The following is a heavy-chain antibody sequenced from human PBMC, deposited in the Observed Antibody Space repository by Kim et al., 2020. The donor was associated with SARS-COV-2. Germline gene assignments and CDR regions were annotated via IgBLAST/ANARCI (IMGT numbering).Heavy chain of an antibody. V-gene: IGHV4-30-4*01. CDR2: IYYSGST. D-gene: IGHD3-22*01. CDR3: ARGALGSGYYIDAFDI. Sequence: SETLSLTCTVSGGSISSGDYYWSWIRQPPGKGLEWIGYIYYSGSTYYNPSLKSRVTISVDTSKNQFSLMLSSVTAADTAVYYCARGALGSGYYIDAFDIWGQGAMVTVSS. J-gene: IGHJ3*02. CDR1: GGSISSGDYY.